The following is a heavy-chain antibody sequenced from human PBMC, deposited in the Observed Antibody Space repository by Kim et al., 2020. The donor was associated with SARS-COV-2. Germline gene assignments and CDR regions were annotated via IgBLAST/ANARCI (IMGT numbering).Heavy chain of an antibody. CDR1: GYTFTNYG. CDR3: ARVGETYDYVWGSYRMNWFEP. J-gene: IGHJ5*02. CDR2: ISAYNDNT. D-gene: IGHD3-16*01. V-gene: IGHV1-18*01. Sequence: ASVKVSCKASGYTFTNYGINWVRQAPGQGLEWLGWISAYNDNTNYAQKLQGRVTMTTDTSTSTAYMELRSLRSDDTAVYYCARVGETYDYVWGSYRMNWFEPWGQGTLVTVSS.